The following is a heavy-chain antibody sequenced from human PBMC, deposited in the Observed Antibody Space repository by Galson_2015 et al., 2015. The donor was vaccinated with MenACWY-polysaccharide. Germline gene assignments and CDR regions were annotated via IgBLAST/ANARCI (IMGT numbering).Heavy chain of an antibody. D-gene: IGHD5-18*01. Sequence: SETLSLTCTVSGGSIRTTSHYWGWIRQPPGKGLEWTGTVDYSGNSYYNASLKSRITISIDTSRTQFSLKLTSVTAADTAVYYCVRAGRTDRGVVGYGWGLDYWGQGILVTVSS. V-gene: IGHV4-39*07. J-gene: IGHJ4*02. CDR2: VDYSGNS. CDR3: VRAGRTDRGVVGYGWGLDY. CDR1: GGSIRTTSHY.